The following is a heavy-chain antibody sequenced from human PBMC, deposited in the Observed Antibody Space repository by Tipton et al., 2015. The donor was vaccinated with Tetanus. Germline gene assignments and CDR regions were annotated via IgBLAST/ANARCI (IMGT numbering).Heavy chain of an antibody. CDR1: GDSVSTGNFY. J-gene: IGHJ3*02. V-gene: IGHV4-30-4*01. CDR3: ARNVYTATNDAFDI. D-gene: IGHD5/OR15-5a*01. CDR2: IHHSGLA. Sequence: LRLSCTVSGDSVSTGNFYWSWIRQPPGKGLEWIAFIHHSGLAFSKPSLKSRVSISIDTSQNQFSLRLTSVTAADTAVYFCARNVYTATNDAFDIWGHGTLVNVSP.